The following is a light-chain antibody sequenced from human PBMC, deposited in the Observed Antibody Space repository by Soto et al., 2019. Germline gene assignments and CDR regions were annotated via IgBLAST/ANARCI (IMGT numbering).Light chain of an antibody. CDR1: SSDVGGYNY. CDR3: SSYAGGNYLRV. V-gene: IGLV2-8*01. J-gene: IGLJ2*01. CDR2: AVS. Sequence: QSVLTQPPSASGSPGQSVTISCTGTSSDVGGYNYVSWYQQHAGKAPNLMIYAVSKRPSGVPDRFSGSKSGNTASLTVSGLQAEDEADYYCSSYAGGNYLRVFGGGTKLTVL.